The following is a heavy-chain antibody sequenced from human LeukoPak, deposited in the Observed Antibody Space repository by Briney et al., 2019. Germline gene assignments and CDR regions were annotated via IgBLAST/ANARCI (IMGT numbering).Heavy chain of an antibody. V-gene: IGHV3-23*01. CDR1: GFTFSSYG. Sequence: GGSLRLSCAASGFTFSSYGMSSVRQAPGKGLEWVSAISGSGGSTYYADSVKGRFTISRDNSKNTLYLQMNSLIAEDTAVYYCAKSYSGSYYDMSYWGQGTLVTVSS. CDR3: AKSYSGSYYDMSY. D-gene: IGHD1-26*01. CDR2: ISGSGGST. J-gene: IGHJ4*02.